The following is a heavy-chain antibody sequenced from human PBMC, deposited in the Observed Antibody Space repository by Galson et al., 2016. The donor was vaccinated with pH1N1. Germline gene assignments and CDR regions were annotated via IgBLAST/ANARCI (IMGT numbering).Heavy chain of an antibody. D-gene: IGHD1-14*01. CDR1: GFTFSNYW. J-gene: IGHJ1*01. Sequence: SLRLSCAASGFTFSNYWMNWVRQAPGKGLEWVANIKQDGTEKNYVDSVKGRFTISRDNAKNSLYLQLNSLRAEDTAVYYCSSTPDFQHWGQGTLSPSPQ. V-gene: IGHV3-7*01. CDR3: SSTPDFQH. CDR2: IKQDGTEK.